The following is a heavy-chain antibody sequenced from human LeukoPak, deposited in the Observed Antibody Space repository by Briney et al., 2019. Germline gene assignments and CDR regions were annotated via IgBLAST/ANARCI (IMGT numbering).Heavy chain of an antibody. V-gene: IGHV4-34*01. CDR3: ASGIAVAGTYY. CDR1: GGSFSGYY. D-gene: IGHD6-19*01. CDR2: INHSGST. Sequence: SETLSLTCAVYGGSFSGYYWSWIRQPPGKGLEWIGEINHSGSTYYNPSLKSRVTISVDTSKNQFSLKLSSVTAADTAVYYCASGIAVAGTYYWGQGTLVTVSS. J-gene: IGHJ4*02.